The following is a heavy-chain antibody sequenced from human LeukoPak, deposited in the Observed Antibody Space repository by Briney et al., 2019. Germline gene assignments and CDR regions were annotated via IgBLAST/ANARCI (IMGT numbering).Heavy chain of an antibody. Sequence: GGSLRLSCVVSGFTFSNYWMSWVRQAPGKGLEWVANINRDGREDYYVDSVKGRFTISRDNAKNSLYLQMNSLRAEDTAVYYCAREGPSWFDPWGQGTLVTVSS. CDR1: GFTFSNYW. CDR3: AREGPSWFDP. J-gene: IGHJ5*02. V-gene: IGHV3-7*01. CDR2: INRDGRED.